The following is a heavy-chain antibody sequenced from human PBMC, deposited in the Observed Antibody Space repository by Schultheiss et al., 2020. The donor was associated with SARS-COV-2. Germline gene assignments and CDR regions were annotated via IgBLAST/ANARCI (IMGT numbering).Heavy chain of an antibody. CDR1: GFTFSSYG. Sequence: GGSLRLSCAASGFTFSSYGMHWVRQAPGKGLEWVAVIWYDGSNKYYADSVKGRFTISRDNSKNTLYLQMNSLRAEDTAVYYCAKPFLGHDYDFWSGYYTELSYFDYWGQGTLVTVSS. D-gene: IGHD3-3*01. CDR3: AKPFLGHDYDFWSGYYTELSYFDY. J-gene: IGHJ4*02. CDR2: IWYDGSNK. V-gene: IGHV3-33*06.